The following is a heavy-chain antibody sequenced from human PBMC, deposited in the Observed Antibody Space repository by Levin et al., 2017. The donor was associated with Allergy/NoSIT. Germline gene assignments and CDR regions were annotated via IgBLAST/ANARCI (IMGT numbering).Heavy chain of an antibody. CDR1: GFTFSSSW. CDR3: TRDATRAPHDF. CDR2: ITPDGGEI. Sequence: RAGGSLRLSCAASGFTFSSSWMSWVRQAPGKGLEWVANITPDGGEIHYLGAVEGRFTISRDNVEKSLFLQMNSLRADDTALYFCTRDATRAPHDFWGQGTLVTVSS. V-gene: IGHV3-7*01. J-gene: IGHJ4*02. D-gene: IGHD5-12*01.